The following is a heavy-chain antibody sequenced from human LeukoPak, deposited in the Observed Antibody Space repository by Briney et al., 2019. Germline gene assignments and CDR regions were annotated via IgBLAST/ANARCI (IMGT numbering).Heavy chain of an antibody. CDR3: ARVGITGTTYYYYMDV. CDR1: GGSISSYY. Sequence: SETLSLTCTVSGGSISSYYWSWIRQPPGKGLEWIGHIYYSGSTNYNPSLKSRVTISVDTSKNQFSLKLSSVTAADTAVYYCARVGITGTTYYYYMDVWGKGTTVTVSS. CDR2: IYYSGST. J-gene: IGHJ6*03. V-gene: IGHV4-59*01. D-gene: IGHD1-7*01.